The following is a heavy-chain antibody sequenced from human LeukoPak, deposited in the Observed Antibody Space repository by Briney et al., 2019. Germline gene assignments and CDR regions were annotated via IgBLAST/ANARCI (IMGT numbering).Heavy chain of an antibody. CDR2: ISSSSSYI. Sequence: GGSLRLSCAASGVTFSSYSMNLVRQAPGKGLEWVSSISSSSSYIYYADSVKGRFTISRDNAKNSLYLQVNSLRAEDTAVYYCARDSSGWLWGQGTLVTVSS. CDR1: GVTFSSYS. D-gene: IGHD6-19*01. CDR3: ARDSSGWL. J-gene: IGHJ4*02. V-gene: IGHV3-21*01.